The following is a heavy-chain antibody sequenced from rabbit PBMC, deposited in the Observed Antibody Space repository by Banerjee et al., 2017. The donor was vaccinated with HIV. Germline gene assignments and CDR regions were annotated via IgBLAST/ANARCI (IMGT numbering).Heavy chain of an antibody. D-gene: IGHD1-1*01. CDR2: IYTGSGST. CDR1: GFSFRNYYY. V-gene: IGHV1S45*01. CDR3: ARDVSSSGAYEFSL. J-gene: IGHJ4*01. Sequence: QEQVVESGGGLVTLGGSLTLTCKASGFSFRNYYYMCWVRQAPGKGLEWIGCIYTGSGSTYYANWAKGRFTVAKTSSTTVTLQMTSLTAADTATYFCARDVSSSGAYEFSLWGPGTLVTVS.